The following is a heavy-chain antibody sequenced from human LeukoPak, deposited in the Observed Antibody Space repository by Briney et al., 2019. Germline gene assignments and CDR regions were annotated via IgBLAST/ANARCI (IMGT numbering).Heavy chain of an antibody. D-gene: IGHD6-6*01. V-gene: IGHV3-30*01. CDR2: ISYEGSNK. J-gene: IGHJ6*03. Sequence: GGSLRLSCAASGFTFSSYAMHWVRQAPGKGLEWVAVISYEGSNKYYADSVKGRFTISRDNSKNTLYLQMNSLRAEDTAVYYCASSSSAYYYYYYMDVWGKGTTVTVSS. CDR3: ASSSSAYYYYYYMDV. CDR1: GFTFSSYA.